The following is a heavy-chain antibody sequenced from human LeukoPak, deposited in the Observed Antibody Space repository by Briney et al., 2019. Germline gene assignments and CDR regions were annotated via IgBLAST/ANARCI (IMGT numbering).Heavy chain of an antibody. CDR1: GYTFSDYY. J-gene: IGHJ6*03. CDR2: INPNSGGT. D-gene: IGHD2-15*01. V-gene: IGHV1-2*02. Sequence: ASVKVSCKASGYTFSDYYIHWVRQAPGQGLEWMGWINPNSGGTNSAQKFQGRVTMTRDTSISTAYMELSRLRSDDMAVYYCARATQTRGYCSGGSCPHYMDVWGKGTTVTVSS. CDR3: ARATQTRGYCSGGSCPHYMDV.